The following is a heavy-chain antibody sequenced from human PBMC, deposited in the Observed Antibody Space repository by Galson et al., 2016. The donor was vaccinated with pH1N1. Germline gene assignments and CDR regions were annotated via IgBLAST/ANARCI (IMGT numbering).Heavy chain of an antibody. CDR2: INPNNGGT. J-gene: IGHJ4*02. Sequence: SVKVSCKASGYTFTGDYIHWVRQAPGQGLEWVAWINPNNGGTKYAQKFQGRVTLTRDTSISTAYLEVDRLTSDDTALFYCAREPYGTGGFSYWGQGTLVTVSS. V-gene: IGHV1-2*02. CDR3: AREPYGTGGFSY. CDR1: GYTFTGDY. D-gene: IGHD3/OR15-3a*01.